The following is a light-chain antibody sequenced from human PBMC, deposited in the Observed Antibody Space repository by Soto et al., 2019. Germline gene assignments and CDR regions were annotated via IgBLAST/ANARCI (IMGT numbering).Light chain of an antibody. J-gene: IGKJ1*01. V-gene: IGKV1-9*01. Sequence: DIHLTQSPSFLSASVGGRVTITSRASQGISNYLTWYQRKPGKTPKLLIHAASTLQTGVPSRFSGSRSGTEFTLTISSLQPEDFATYYWQQLISYPRTFGQGTKVEI. CDR2: AAS. CDR1: QGISNY. CDR3: QQLISYPRT.